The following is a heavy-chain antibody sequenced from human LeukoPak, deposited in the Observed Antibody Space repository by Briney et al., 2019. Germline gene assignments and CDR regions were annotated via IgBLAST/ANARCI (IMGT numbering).Heavy chain of an antibody. CDR1: GFTFSSYS. CDR3: ARAGYYGSGRGYYFDY. J-gene: IGHJ4*02. V-gene: IGHV3-21*01. D-gene: IGHD3-10*01. CDR2: ISSSSSYI. Sequence: GGSLRLSCAASGFTFSSYSMNWVRQAPGKGLEWVSSISSSSSYIYYADSVKARFTISRDSAKNSLYLQMNSLRAEDTAVYYCARAGYYGSGRGYYFDYWGQGTLVTVSS.